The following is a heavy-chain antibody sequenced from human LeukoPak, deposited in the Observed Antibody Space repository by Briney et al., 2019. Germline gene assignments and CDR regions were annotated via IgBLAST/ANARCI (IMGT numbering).Heavy chain of an antibody. V-gene: IGHV3-23*01. J-gene: IGHJ4*02. CDR1: GFSFSSYG. CDR3: AKDQLIRFCSGGSCSITHDY. D-gene: IGHD2-15*01. CDR2: ITGSTRST. Sequence: GGSLRLSCAASGFSFSSYGMSWVRQAPGTGLEWVSAITGSTRSTYYTDSVKGRFTISRDNSRNTLYLQMNSLRAEDTAVYYCAKDQLIRFCSGGSCSITHDYWGQGTLVTVSS.